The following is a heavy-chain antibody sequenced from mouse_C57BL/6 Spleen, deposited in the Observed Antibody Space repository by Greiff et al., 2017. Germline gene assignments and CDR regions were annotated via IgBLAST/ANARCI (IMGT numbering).Heavy chain of an antibody. Sequence: QVQLQQSGPELVKPGASVKISCKASGYAFSSSWMNWVKQRPGKGLEWIGRIYPGDGDTNYNGKFKGKATMTADKYSSTAYMQLSSLTSEDSAVYFCAREGSMDYWGQGTSVTVSS. CDR1: GYAFSSSW. D-gene: IGHD3-3*01. CDR3: AREGSMDY. CDR2: IYPGDGDT. V-gene: IGHV1-82*01. J-gene: IGHJ4*01.